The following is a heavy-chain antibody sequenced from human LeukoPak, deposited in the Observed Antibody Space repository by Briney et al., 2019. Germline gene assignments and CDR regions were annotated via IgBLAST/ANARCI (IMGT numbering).Heavy chain of an antibody. CDR1: GYTFTGYF. J-gene: IGHJ4*02. Sequence: GASVKVSCETSGYTFTGYFIHWVRQAPGQGLEWMGWINPNSGGTSNLQKFQGRVAMTRDTSISTAYMDLSRLRSDDTAVYYCARGRAGDYFDYWGQGTLVTVSS. V-gene: IGHV1-2*02. CDR2: INPNSGGT. CDR3: ARGRAGDYFDY.